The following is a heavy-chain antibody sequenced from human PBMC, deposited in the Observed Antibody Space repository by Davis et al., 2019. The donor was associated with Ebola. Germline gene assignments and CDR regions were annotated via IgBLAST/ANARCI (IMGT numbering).Heavy chain of an antibody. Sequence: GESLKISCAASGFSFISYAMAWVRQPPGKGLEWVAGISGSGGTTYFAESVKGRFTISRVNSKNIVFLQMTSLRAEDTAVYYCAKLAGQQWSIHHWGQGTLVTVSS. CDR2: ISGSGGTT. CDR3: AKLAGQQWSIHH. J-gene: IGHJ5*02. D-gene: IGHD6-19*01. V-gene: IGHV3-23*01. CDR1: GFSFISYA.